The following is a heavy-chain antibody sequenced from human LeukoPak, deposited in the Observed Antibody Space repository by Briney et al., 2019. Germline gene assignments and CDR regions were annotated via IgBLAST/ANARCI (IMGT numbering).Heavy chain of an antibody. V-gene: IGHV5-51*01. D-gene: IGHD6-19*01. CDR3: AREIGSVAQVNWFDP. CDR1: GYSFTSYW. J-gene: IGHJ5*02. Sequence: GESLKISCKGSGYSFTSYWIGWVRQMPGKGLEWMGIIYPGDSDTRYSPSFQGQVTISADKSISTAYLQWSSLKASDTAMYYCAREIGSVAQVNWFDPWGQGTLVTVSS. CDR2: IYPGDSDT.